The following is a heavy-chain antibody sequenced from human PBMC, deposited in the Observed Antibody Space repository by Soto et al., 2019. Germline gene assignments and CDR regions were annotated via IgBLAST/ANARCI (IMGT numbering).Heavy chain of an antibody. V-gene: IGHV3-30-3*01. Sequence: PGGSLRLSCAASGFTFSSYAMHWVRQAPGKGLEWVAVISYDGSNKYYADSVKGRFTISRDNSKNTLYLQMNSLRAEDTAVYYCARVNQKTGDTAMETWGQGTLVTVSS. CDR2: ISYDGSNK. CDR3: ARVNQKTGDTAMET. CDR1: GFTFSSYA. J-gene: IGHJ4*02. D-gene: IGHD5-18*01.